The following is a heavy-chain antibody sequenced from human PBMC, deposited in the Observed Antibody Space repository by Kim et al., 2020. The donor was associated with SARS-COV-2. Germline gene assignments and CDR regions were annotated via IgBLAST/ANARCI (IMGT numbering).Heavy chain of an antibody. CDR3: AKSYNNKLFFDY. CDR2: ISDSGGRT. V-gene: IGHV3-23*01. J-gene: IGHJ4*02. Sequence: GGSLRLSCAASGFTFSSYHMTWVRQATGKGLEWVSSISDSGGRTYYADSVKGRFTISRDNSKNTLYLQMNTLGAEDTAIYYCAKSYNNKLFFDYWGQGTLVTVSS. CDR1: GFTFSSYH. D-gene: IGHD1-20*01.